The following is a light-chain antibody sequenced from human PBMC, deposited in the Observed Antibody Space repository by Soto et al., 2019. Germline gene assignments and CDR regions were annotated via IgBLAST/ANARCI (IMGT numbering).Light chain of an antibody. Sequence: QSALTQPASVSGSPGQSITISCTGSSSDVGHYTYVSWYQQHPGKAPKLMIYDVNNRPSGVSNRFSGSKSGNTASLTISGLLPEDEADYYCNSYTTSRTWVFGGGTKLTV. CDR2: DVN. CDR3: NSYTTSRTWV. V-gene: IGLV2-14*01. J-gene: IGLJ3*02. CDR1: SSDVGHYTY.